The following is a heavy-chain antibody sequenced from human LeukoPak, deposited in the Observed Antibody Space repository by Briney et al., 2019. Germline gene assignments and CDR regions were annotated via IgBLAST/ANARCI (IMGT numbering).Heavy chain of an antibody. CDR3: ARFGVDYDMDV. J-gene: IGHJ6*02. D-gene: IGHD3-16*01. CDR2: IHYSGRP. V-gene: IGHV4-59*11. Sequence: SETLSLTCTVSGGSISGHYWTWIRQPPGRGLEWIGQIHYSGRPDYNPSLKSRVTISVDTSKNQLSLKVTSVTGADTAVYYCARFGVDYDMDVWGQGTTVTVSS. CDR1: GGSISGHY.